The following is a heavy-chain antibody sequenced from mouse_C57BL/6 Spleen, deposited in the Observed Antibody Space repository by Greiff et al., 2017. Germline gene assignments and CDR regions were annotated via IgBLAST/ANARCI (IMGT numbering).Heavy chain of an antibody. D-gene: IGHD2-3*01. CDR2: MCTGTGST. J-gene: IGHJ2*01. CDR3: ARWLLYFDY. CDR1: GYTFTDYY. Sequence: QVQLKESGPALVKPGASVKISCKASGYTFTDYYINRVKQKPGTGLEWIGWMCTGTGSTYYNEKFKGQATLTVDKSCSTAYMLLSSLTSEDSAVYFCARWLLYFDYWGQGTTLTVSS. V-gene: IGHV1-75*01.